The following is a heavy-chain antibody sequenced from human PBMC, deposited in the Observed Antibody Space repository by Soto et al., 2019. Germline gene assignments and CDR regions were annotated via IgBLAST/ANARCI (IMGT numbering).Heavy chain of an antibody. CDR1: GYTFTSYY. J-gene: IGHJ5*02. D-gene: IGHD3-22*01. Sequence: ASVKVSCKASGYTFTSYYMHWVRQAPGQGLEWMGIINPSGGSTSYAQKFQGRVTMTRDTSTSTVYMELSSLRSEDTAVYYCARTFLHYYDSRPSGFDPWGQGTLVTVSS. CDR2: INPSGGST. CDR3: ARTFLHYYDSRPSGFDP. V-gene: IGHV1-46*01.